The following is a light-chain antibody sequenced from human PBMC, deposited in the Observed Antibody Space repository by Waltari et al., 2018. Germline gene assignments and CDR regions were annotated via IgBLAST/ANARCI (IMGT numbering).Light chain of an antibody. Sequence: EIVMTQSPATLSVSPGERATLSCRASQSVSSSLAWYQQKAGQAPRLLLSGASTRATGISARFSGSGYGTEFTLTISSLQSEDFAVYYCQQYNDWWTFGPGTKVEIK. CDR3: QQYNDWWT. CDR2: GAS. J-gene: IGKJ1*01. V-gene: IGKV3-15*01. CDR1: QSVSSS.